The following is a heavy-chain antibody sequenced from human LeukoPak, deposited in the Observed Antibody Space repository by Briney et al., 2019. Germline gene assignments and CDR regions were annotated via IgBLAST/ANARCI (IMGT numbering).Heavy chain of an antibody. CDR2: ISSSSYI. D-gene: IGHD6-19*01. CDR3: ARDTGVFRLAVPDY. Sequence: GGSLRLSCAASGFTFSSYSMNWVRQAPGKGLEGVSSISSSSYIYYADSVKGRFTISRDNTKNSLYLQMNSLRAEDAAVYYCARDTGVFRLAVPDYWGQGTLVTVSS. V-gene: IGHV3-21*01. J-gene: IGHJ4*02. CDR1: GFTFSSYS.